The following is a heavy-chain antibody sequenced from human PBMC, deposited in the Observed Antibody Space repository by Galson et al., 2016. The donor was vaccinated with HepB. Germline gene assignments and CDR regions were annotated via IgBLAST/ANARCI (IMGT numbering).Heavy chain of an antibody. CDR2: ISSSGSAI. V-gene: IGHV3-48*02. CDR3: AGDQGVRKTVVAGRTHFYYYYGLDV. CDR1: GFSIETHS. J-gene: IGHJ6*02. D-gene: IGHD2-15*01. Sequence: SLRLSCAASGFSIETHSMNWVRQAPGKGLEWLSYISSSGSAIHYAASVKGRFTVSRDNAKNSLFLQMNTLTDEDTALYYCAGDQGVRKTVVAGRTHFYYYYGLDVWGQGTTVTVSS.